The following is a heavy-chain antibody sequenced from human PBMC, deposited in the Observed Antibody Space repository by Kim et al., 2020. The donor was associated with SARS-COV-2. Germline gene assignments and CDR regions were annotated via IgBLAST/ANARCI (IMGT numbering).Heavy chain of an antibody. CDR1: GDTFSNYA. CDR3: ARTSNRITIFGATSWYHYIDV. D-gene: IGHD3-3*01. CDR2: FIPVLGIA. Sequence: SVKVSCKASGDTFSNYAISWVRQAPGQGLEWMGRFIPVLGIANYAQKFQGRLTVTADKSTSTAYMELSSLRSEDTAVYYCARTSNRITIFGATSWYHYIDVWGKGTTVTVSS. J-gene: IGHJ6*03. V-gene: IGHV1-69*04.